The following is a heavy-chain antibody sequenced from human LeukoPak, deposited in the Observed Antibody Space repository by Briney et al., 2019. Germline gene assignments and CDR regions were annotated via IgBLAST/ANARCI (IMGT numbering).Heavy chain of an antibody. V-gene: IGHV1-18*01. J-gene: IGHJ3*02. D-gene: IGHD6-6*01. CDR2: ISAYNGNT. Sequence: ASVKVSCKASGYTFTSYGISWVRQAPGQGLEWMGWISAYNGNTNYAQKLQGRVTMTTDTSTSTAYMELRSLRSDDTAVYYCARDKGSSIAARLWGYHDAFDIWGQGTMVTVSS. CDR3: ARDKGSSIAARLWGYHDAFDI. CDR1: GYTFTSYG.